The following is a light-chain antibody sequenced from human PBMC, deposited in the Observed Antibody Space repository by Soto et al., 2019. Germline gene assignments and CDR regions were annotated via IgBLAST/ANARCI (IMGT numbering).Light chain of an antibody. CDR3: QQRSNLPLT. CDR1: QSVSSY. V-gene: IGKV3-11*01. CDR2: DAS. J-gene: IGKJ4*01. Sequence: EIVLTQSPATLSLSPGERATLSCRASQSVSSYLAWYQQKPGQAPRLLIYDASNRATGIPARFSGSGSGTDFTLNISRLEPEDFAVYYCQQRSNLPLTFGGGTKVEIK.